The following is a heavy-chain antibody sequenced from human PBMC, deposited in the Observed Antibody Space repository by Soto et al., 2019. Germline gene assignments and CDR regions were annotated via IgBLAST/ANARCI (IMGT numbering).Heavy chain of an antibody. CDR1: GFTFSNYA. Sequence: EVQLLESGGGWVQPGGSLRLSCAVSGFTFSNYAMSWVRQAPGKGLEWVSVISGSGGSTFYAASVKGRYTISRDNSKKTLHLQMNSLRAEDTAVYYCAKDSGSSGLFDYWGQGTLVAVSS. D-gene: IGHD3-22*01. J-gene: IGHJ4*02. CDR3: AKDSGSSGLFDY. CDR2: ISGSGGST. V-gene: IGHV3-23*01.